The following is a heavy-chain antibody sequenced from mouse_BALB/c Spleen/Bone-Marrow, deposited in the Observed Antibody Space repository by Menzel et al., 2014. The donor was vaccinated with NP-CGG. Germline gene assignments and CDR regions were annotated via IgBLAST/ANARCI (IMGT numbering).Heavy chain of an antibody. CDR2: IDPANGNT. CDR3: ARYYYGSSLFAY. Sequence: DVKLVESGAEPVKPGASVKLSCTASGFNIKDTYMYWVKQRPEQGLEWIGRIDPANGNTKYDPKFQDKATITADTSSNTAYLQLSSLTSEDTAVYYCARYYYGSSLFAYWGQGTLVTVSA. D-gene: IGHD1-1*01. V-gene: IGHV14-3*02. J-gene: IGHJ3*01. CDR1: GFNIKDTY.